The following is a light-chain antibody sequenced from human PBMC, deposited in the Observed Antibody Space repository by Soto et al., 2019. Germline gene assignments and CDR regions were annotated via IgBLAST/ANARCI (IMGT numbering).Light chain of an antibody. CDR2: DVS. V-gene: IGLV2-14*03. CDR3: SSYTPSSTDV. J-gene: IGLJ1*01. CDR1: SSDVGGYNY. Sequence: QSALTQPASVSGSPGQSITISCTGTSSDVGGYNYVSWYQQYPGKAPKLMIYDVSSRPSGVSNRFSGSKSGNTASLTISGLQAEDEADYYCSSYTPSSTDVFGTGTKLTVL.